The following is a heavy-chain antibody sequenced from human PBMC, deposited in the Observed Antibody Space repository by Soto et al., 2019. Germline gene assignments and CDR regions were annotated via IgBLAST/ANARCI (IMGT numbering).Heavy chain of an antibody. CDR3: ARDMHAGFTHYFDP. V-gene: IGHV1-2*06. J-gene: IGHJ5*02. CDR1: GYTFSGYY. CDR2: INPNNGVT. D-gene: IGHD1-26*01. Sequence: ASVKVSCKASGYTFSGYYMHWVRQAPGQGLEWMGRINPNNGVTNSAQKFQGRVTMTRDTSISTAYMELTRLRSDDTAVYYCARDMHAGFTHYFDPWGQGTLVTVSS.